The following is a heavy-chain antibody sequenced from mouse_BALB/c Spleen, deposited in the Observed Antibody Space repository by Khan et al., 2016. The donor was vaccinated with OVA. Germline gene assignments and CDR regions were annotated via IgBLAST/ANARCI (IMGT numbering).Heavy chain of an antibody. Sequence: QVQLKESGPGLVAPSQSLSITCSISGFSLTSYGVNWVRQPPGKGLEWLGVIWGDGSTNYHSTPKSRLIITKDNSKRQVLLTLNSLQTDDTATYYCDKFTPDYYSMDYWGRGTSVTVSS. CDR2: IWGDGST. V-gene: IGHV2-3*01. J-gene: IGHJ4*01. CDR3: DKFTPDYYSMDY. CDR1: GFSLTSYG. D-gene: IGHD1-1*01.